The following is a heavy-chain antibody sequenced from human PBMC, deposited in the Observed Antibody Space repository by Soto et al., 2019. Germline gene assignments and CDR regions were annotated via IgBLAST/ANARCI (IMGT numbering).Heavy chain of an antibody. CDR2: IIPIFGTA. J-gene: IGHJ4*02. CDR3: ASQHGRSGFAPG. D-gene: IGHD3-22*01. CDR1: GGTFSSYA. V-gene: IGHV1-69*12. Sequence: QVQLVQSGAEVKKPGSSVKVSCKASGGTFSSYAISWVRQAPGQGLEWMGGIIPIFGTANYAQKFQGSVTITEDESTSTAYRELSSLRSEDTAVYYCASQHGRSGFAPGWGQGTMVTVSS.